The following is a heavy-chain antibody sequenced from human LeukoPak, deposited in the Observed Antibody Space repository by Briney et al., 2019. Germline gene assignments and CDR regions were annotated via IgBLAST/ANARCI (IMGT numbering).Heavy chain of an antibody. V-gene: IGHV1-69*01. CDR1: GGTFSSYA. D-gene: IGHD1-14*01. CDR3: ARDSKTGDYIDY. J-gene: IGHJ4*02. Sequence: SVKVSCKASGGTFSSYAISWVRQAPGQGFEWMGGIIPIFGTANYAQKFQGRVTITADESTSTAYMELSSLRSEDTAVYYCARDSKTGDYIDYWGQGTLVTVSS. CDR2: IIPIFGTA.